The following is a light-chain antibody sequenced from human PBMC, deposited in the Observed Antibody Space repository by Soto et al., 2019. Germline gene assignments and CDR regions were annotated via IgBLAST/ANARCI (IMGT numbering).Light chain of an antibody. Sequence: DIPLTQSPSLLSASVGDRVTITCRASQTISKFLSWYQQKPGKAPKLLIYAPSTLQDGVPSRFSGSGSGTEFTLTISSLQPEDFATYYCQLINSFFGGGTRVEI. V-gene: IGKV1-9*01. J-gene: IGKJ4*01. CDR2: APS. CDR3: QLINSF. CDR1: QTISKF.